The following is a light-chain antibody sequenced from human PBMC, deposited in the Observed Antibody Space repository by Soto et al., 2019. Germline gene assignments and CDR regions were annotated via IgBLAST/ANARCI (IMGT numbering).Light chain of an antibody. J-gene: IGKJ1*01. Sequence: EVVLTQSPASLSSSPGETASLSCRASQSLGGYLAWYQQKPGRAPKLLIYGASNKASDIPARFTGSGSGTAFTLPKSSLESEDYAVYYCQLPRVFGQGTKVEI. V-gene: IGKV3-11*01. CDR3: QLPRV. CDR1: QSLGGY. CDR2: GAS.